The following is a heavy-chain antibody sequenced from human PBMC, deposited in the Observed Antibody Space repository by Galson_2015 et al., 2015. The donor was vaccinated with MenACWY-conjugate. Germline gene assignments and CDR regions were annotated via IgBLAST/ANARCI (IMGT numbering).Heavy chain of an antibody. J-gene: IGHJ4*02. CDR2: ISHSGST. CDR1: GGSFSGNY. Sequence: ETLSLTCAVYGGSFSGNYWSWIRQPPGKGLEWIGEISHSGSTKYNPSLKSRVTISVDTSRNQFFLKLSSVTAADTAVYYCARGGFTSGGDFDYWGQGTLVTVSS. V-gene: IGHV4-34*01. CDR3: ARGGFTSGGDFDY. D-gene: IGHD6-19*01.